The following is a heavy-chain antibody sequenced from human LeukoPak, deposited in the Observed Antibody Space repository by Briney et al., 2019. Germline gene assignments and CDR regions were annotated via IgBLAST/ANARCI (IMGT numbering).Heavy chain of an antibody. Sequence: ASVKVSCKASGYTFTSYAMNWVRQAPGQGLEWMGWINPNSGGTNYAQKFQGRVTMTRDTSISTAYMELSRLRSDDTAVYYCARLRYCSGGSCYPFDYWGQGTLVTVSS. J-gene: IGHJ4*02. CDR3: ARLRYCSGGSCYPFDY. CDR2: INPNSGGT. D-gene: IGHD2-15*01. V-gene: IGHV1-2*02. CDR1: GYTFTSYA.